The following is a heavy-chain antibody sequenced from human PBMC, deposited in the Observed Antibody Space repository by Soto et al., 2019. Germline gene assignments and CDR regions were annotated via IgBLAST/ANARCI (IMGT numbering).Heavy chain of an antibody. D-gene: IGHD3-10*01. CDR1: GGSFSGYY. V-gene: IGHV4-34*01. CDR2: INHSGST. Sequence: SETLSLTCAVYGGSFSGYYWSWIRQPPGKGLEWIGEINHSGSTNYNPSLKSRVTISVDTSKNQFSLKLSSMTAADTAVYYCARGAPDYGSGSYYNVINYYYGMDVWGQGTTVTVSS. J-gene: IGHJ6*02. CDR3: ARGAPDYGSGSYYNVINYYYGMDV.